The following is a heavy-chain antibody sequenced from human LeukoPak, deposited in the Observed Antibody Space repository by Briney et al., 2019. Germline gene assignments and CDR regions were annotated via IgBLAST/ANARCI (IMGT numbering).Heavy chain of an antibody. J-gene: IGHJ5*02. D-gene: IGHD6-6*01. V-gene: IGHV4-39*01. CDR3: ARHQSSSPDNWFDP. CDR2: IYYSGST. Sequence: PSETLSLTCTVSGGSISSSSYYWGWIRQPPGKGLEWIGSIYYSGSTYSNPSLKGLVTTSVDTSRNQFSLKVSSVTAADTAVYYCARHQSSSPDNWFDPWGQGTLVSVSS. CDR1: GGSISSSSYY.